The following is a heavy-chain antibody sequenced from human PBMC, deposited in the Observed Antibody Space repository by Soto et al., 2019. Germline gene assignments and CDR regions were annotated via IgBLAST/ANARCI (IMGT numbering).Heavy chain of an antibody. Sequence: SETLSLTCTVSGGSISSEGYFWAWIRQPPGKGPEWIGTIYYTGDSYYNPSLKSRVTISVDTSKNQFSLKLSSVTAADTAVYYCARVARSLYYFDYWGQGTLVTVSS. CDR2: IYYTGDS. V-gene: IGHV4-39*07. CDR1: GGSISSEGYF. CDR3: ARVARSLYYFDY. D-gene: IGHD1-26*01. J-gene: IGHJ4*02.